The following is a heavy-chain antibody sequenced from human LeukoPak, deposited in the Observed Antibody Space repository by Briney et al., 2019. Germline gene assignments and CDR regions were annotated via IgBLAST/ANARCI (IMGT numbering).Heavy chain of an antibody. V-gene: IGHV1-18*01. CDR1: GYTFTSYG. J-gene: IGHJ4*02. D-gene: IGHD6-19*01. CDR3: ARDLKRGYSSGRYSWGTGSSNDY. Sequence: ASVKVSCKASGYTFTSYGYSWVRQAPGQGLEWMGWISAYNGNTNYAQKLQGRVTMTTDTSTSTAYMELRSLRSDDTAVYYCARDLKRGYSSGRYSWGTGSSNDYWGQGTLVTVSS. CDR2: ISAYNGNT.